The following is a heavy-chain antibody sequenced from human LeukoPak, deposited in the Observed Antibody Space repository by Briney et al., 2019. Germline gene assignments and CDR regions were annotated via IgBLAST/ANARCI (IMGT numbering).Heavy chain of an antibody. CDR3: AKIGAAGSYFDY. CDR2: ISASGGST. D-gene: IGHD6-13*01. Sequence: GGSLRLSCGASGFTFRTYAMSWVRQAPGKGLDWVSAISASGGSTLNADSVKGRFTISRDNSKNTLHLQMNSLRAEGTAIYYCAKIGAAGSYFDYWGQGTLVTVSS. J-gene: IGHJ4*02. V-gene: IGHV3-23*01. CDR1: GFTFRTYA.